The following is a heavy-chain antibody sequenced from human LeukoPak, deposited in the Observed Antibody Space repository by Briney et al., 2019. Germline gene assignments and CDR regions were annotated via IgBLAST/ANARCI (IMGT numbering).Heavy chain of an antibody. CDR3: ARDSDIVATPSAPEFDY. D-gene: IGHD5-12*01. CDR2: IYYSGTT. J-gene: IGHJ4*02. V-gene: IGHV4-39*07. Sequence: SETLSLTCTVSGGSITWGSYYWGWVRQPPGKGLEWIGSIYYSGTTYYNPSLKSRVTISVDTYKNQLSLKLRSVTAADTAVYYCARDSDIVATPSAPEFDYWGQGTLVTVSS. CDR1: GGSITWGSYY.